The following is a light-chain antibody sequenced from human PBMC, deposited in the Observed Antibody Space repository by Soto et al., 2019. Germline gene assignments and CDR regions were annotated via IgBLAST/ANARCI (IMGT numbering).Light chain of an antibody. V-gene: IGLV2-11*01. Sequence: QSFRTQPRSVSVSPGQSVTISCTGPTIDVDSSNYVSWYQQHPGKAPKLMIYDVSERPSGVPDRFSGSKSGSTASLTISGLQAEDEADYYCCSYATTFYVFGSGTKVTVL. CDR3: CSYATTFYV. CDR2: DVS. J-gene: IGLJ1*01. CDR1: TIDVDSSNY.